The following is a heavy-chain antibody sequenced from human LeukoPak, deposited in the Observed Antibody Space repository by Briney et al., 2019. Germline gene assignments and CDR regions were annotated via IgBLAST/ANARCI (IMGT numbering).Heavy chain of an antibody. Sequence: GGSLRLSCAASGFTFSNYGMHWVRQAPGKGLEWVGRIKSKTDGGTRDYAAPVKGRFTISRDDSKNTVYLQMHSLKTEDTAVYYCASSTAVTTHYFDFWGQGTLVTVSS. CDR1: GFTFSNYG. CDR2: IKSKTDGGTR. D-gene: IGHD4-17*01. CDR3: ASSTAVTTHYFDF. V-gene: IGHV3-15*01. J-gene: IGHJ4*02.